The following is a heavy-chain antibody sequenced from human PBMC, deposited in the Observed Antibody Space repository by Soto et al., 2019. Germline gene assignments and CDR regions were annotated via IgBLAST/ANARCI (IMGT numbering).Heavy chain of an antibody. Sequence: QVQLVESGGGLVKPGGSLRLSCAASGFTFSDYYMSWIRQAPGKGLEWVSYISSSSSYTNYADSMKGRFTISRDNAKNSLYLQMNSLRAEDTAVYYCARDLRAEEGGIDYWGQGTLVTVSS. D-gene: IGHD1-26*01. CDR3: ARDLRAEEGGIDY. CDR2: ISSSSSYT. CDR1: GFTFSDYY. V-gene: IGHV3-11*05. J-gene: IGHJ4*02.